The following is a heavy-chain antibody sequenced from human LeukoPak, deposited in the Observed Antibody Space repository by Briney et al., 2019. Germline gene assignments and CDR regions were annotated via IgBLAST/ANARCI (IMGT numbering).Heavy chain of an antibody. Sequence: SETLSLTCTVSGGSISGSSYNWAWIRQPPGKGLEWIGSIDNSGSTYYNPSLKSKVSISIDTSKNQFSLRLTSVTAADTAVYYCARQTGSGLFILPGGQGTLVTVSS. CDR1: GGSISGSSYN. J-gene: IGHJ4*02. CDR2: IDNSGST. D-gene: IGHD3/OR15-3a*01. CDR3: ARQTGSGLFILP. V-gene: IGHV4-39*01.